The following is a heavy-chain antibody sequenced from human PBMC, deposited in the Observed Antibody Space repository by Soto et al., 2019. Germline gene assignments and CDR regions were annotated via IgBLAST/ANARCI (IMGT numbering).Heavy chain of an antibody. CDR1: GFTFSSYA. CDR2: ISNSGDT. J-gene: IGHJ6*02. CDR3: AKPKFRGAVVNV. V-gene: IGHV3-23*01. Sequence: PGGSLRLSCAASGFTFSSYAMYWVRQAPGKGLGWVSTISNSGDTYYADSMEGRFTISRDNSKDTVHLQMNSLRAEDTAVYYCAKPKFRGAVVNVWGPGTTVTVSS. D-gene: IGHD3-10*01.